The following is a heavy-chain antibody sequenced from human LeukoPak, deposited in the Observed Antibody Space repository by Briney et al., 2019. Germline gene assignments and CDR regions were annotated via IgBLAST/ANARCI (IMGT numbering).Heavy chain of an antibody. J-gene: IGHJ4*02. V-gene: IGHV1-8*01. CDR2: MNPNSGNT. CDR3: VRAPKRLATVTTYYYFDY. D-gene: IGHD4-17*01. Sequence: GASVKVSCKASGYTFTSYDINWVRQAPGQGLEWMGWMNPNSGNTVYAQKFEGRVTMTRNTSISKANMELSSLRSEDTAVYYCVRAPKRLATVTTYYYFDYWGQGTLVTVSS. CDR1: GYTFTSYD.